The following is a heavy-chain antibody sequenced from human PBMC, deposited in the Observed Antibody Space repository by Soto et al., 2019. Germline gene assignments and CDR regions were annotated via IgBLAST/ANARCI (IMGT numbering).Heavy chain of an antibody. D-gene: IGHD3-10*01. J-gene: IGHJ5*02. Sequence: ASVKVSCKASGGTFSSYTISWVRQAPGQGLEWMGRIIPILGIANYAQKFQGRVTITADKSTSTAYMELSSLRSEDTAVYYCASGTHPSGCFDPWGPGTLVNVSS. V-gene: IGHV1-69*02. CDR2: IIPILGIA. CDR3: ASGTHPSGCFDP. CDR1: GGTFSSYT.